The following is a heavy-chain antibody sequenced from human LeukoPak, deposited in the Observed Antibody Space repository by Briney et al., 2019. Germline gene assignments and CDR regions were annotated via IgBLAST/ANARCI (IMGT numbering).Heavy chain of an antibody. CDR1: GFTFSNYA. D-gene: IGHD3-10*01. CDR3: ARTQWFGELGANDVFDI. CDR2: ISSSSNYI. J-gene: IGHJ3*02. V-gene: IGHV3-21*01. Sequence: GGSLRLSCAASGFTFSNYAMNWVRQAPGKGLEWVSSISSSSNYIYYADSVKGRFTISRDNAKNSLYLQMNSLRAEDTAVFYCARTQWFGELGANDVFDIWGQGTTVTVSS.